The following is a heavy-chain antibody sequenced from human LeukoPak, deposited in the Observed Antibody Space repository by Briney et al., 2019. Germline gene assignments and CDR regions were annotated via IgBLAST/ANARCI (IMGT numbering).Heavy chain of an antibody. Sequence: PGGSLRLSCAASGFTFSSYTMNWVRQAPGKGLEWVSSISSSSSYIYYADSVKGRFTTSRDNAKNSLCLQMNTLRAEDTAVYYCARVNYRTTVTTRFSDYWGQGTLVTVSS. J-gene: IGHJ4*02. V-gene: IGHV3-21*01. CDR1: GFTFSSYT. D-gene: IGHD4-17*01. CDR2: ISSSSSYI. CDR3: ARVNYRTTVTTRFSDY.